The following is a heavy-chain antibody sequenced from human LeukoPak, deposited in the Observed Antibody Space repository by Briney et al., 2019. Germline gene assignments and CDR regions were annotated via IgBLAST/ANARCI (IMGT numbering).Heavy chain of an antibody. CDR3: AREESGSYSYYYYYMDV. CDR1: GGSISSSSYY. J-gene: IGHJ6*03. D-gene: IGHD1-26*01. Sequence: PSETLSLTCTVSGGSISSSSYYWGWIRQPPGKGLEWIGEIYHSGSTNYNPSLKSRVTISVDKSKNQFSLKLSSVTAADTAVYYCAREESGSYSYYYYYMDVWGKGTTVTVSS. V-gene: IGHV4-39*07. CDR2: IYHSGST.